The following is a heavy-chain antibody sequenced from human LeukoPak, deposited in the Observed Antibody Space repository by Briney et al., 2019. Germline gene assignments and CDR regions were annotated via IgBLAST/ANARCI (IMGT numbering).Heavy chain of an antibody. CDR2: ISHTGSTM. CDR3: AKATATDY. Sequence: GGSLRLSCAASGFSFSIYSLNWVRQAPGKGLEWVSYISHTGSTMSYADSVKGRFTISRDNAKNSLYLQMNSLRAEDTAVYYCAKATATDYWGQGTLVTVSS. CDR1: GFSFSIYS. V-gene: IGHV3-48*04. D-gene: IGHD5-18*01. J-gene: IGHJ4*02.